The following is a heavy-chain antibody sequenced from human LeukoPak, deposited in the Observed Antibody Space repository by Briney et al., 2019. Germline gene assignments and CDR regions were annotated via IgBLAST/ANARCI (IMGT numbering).Heavy chain of an antibody. Sequence: GGSLRLSCAASGFSFSGNGVSWVRQAPGQGLEWVASISGSGGTTYYADSVRGRFTISRDNSKNTVYLQMNSLRAEDTAVYSCAKDFSYDFWSGYYDFWGQGTLVTVSS. V-gene: IGHV3-23*01. CDR3: AKDFSYDFWSGYYDF. J-gene: IGHJ4*02. CDR2: ISGSGGTT. D-gene: IGHD3-3*01. CDR1: GFSFSGNG.